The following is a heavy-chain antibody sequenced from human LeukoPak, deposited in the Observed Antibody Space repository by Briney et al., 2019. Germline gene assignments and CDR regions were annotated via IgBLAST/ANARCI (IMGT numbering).Heavy chain of an antibody. Sequence: ASVKVSCKASGYTFISYDIDWVRQATGQGLEWMGWMSPKSGNTDYAQKFQGRVTMTRNTSINTAYLEQSSLRSDDTAVYFCARGVGGLGNMDVWGKGTTVIISS. J-gene: IGHJ6*03. CDR3: ARGVGGLGNMDV. V-gene: IGHV1-8*01. CDR2: MSPKSGNT. D-gene: IGHD3-16*01. CDR1: GYTFISYD.